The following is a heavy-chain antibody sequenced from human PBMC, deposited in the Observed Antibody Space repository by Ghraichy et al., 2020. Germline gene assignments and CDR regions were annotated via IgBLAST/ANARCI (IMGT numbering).Heavy chain of an antibody. CDR3: TRCIPQKNIVVVPADHYYYYYGMDV. CDR1: GFTFSGSA. CDR2: IRSKANSYAT. J-gene: IGHJ6*01. D-gene: IGHD2-2*01. Sequence: GESLNISCAASGFTFSGSAMHWVRQASGKGLEWVGRIRSKANSYATAYAASVKGRFTISRDDSKNTAYLQMNSLKTEDTAVYYCTRCIPQKNIVVVPADHYYYYYGMDVWGQGTTVTVSS. V-gene: IGHV3-73*01.